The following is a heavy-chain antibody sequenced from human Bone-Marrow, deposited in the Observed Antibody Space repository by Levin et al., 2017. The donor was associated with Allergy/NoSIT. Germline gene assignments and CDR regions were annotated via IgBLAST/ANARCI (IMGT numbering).Heavy chain of an antibody. V-gene: IGHV3-9*01. CDR1: GFTFDDFG. CDR3: ARDGNIASIFGVVITGGLNN. J-gene: IGHJ4*02. CDR2: ISWNSGDI. Sequence: SLKISCAASGFTFDDFGMHWVRQVPGKGLEWVAGISWNSGDIGYAVSVKGRFTISRDNARNSLHLQMNSLRVEDTALYYCARDGNIASIFGVVITGGLNNWGQGTLVTVSS. D-gene: IGHD3-3*01.